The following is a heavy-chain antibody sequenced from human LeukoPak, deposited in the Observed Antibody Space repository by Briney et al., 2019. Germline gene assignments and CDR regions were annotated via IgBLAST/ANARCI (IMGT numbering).Heavy chain of an antibody. D-gene: IGHD3-10*02. CDR3: AELGITMIGGV. Sequence: GGSLRLSCAASGFTFSNSGMSWVRQAPGKGLEWVSYISSSGSTIYYADSVKGRFTISRDNAKNSLYLQMNNLRAEDTAVYYCAELGITMIGGVWGKGTTVTISS. CDR1: GFTFSNSG. V-gene: IGHV3-48*04. CDR2: ISSSGSTI. J-gene: IGHJ6*04.